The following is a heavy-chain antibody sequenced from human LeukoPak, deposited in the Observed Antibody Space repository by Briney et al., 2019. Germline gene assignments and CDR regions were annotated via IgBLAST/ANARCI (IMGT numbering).Heavy chain of an antibody. CDR3: AKDIYSGYGAVDY. D-gene: IGHD5-12*01. J-gene: IGHJ4*02. Sequence: GGSLRLSCAASGFTLDDYAMHWVRQAPGKGLEWVSGISWNSGSIGYADSVKGRFTISRDNAKNSLYLQMNSLRAEDTALYYCAKDIYSGYGAVDYWGQGTLVTVSS. V-gene: IGHV3-9*01. CDR2: ISWNSGSI. CDR1: GFTLDDYA.